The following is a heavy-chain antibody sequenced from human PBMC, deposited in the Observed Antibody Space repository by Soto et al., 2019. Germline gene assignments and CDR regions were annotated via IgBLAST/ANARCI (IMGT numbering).Heavy chain of an antibody. J-gene: IGHJ3*02. V-gene: IGHV1-69*12. D-gene: IGHD7-27*01. CDR3: ARRRSPLTGIGDAFDI. Sequence: QVQLVQSGAEVKKPGSSVKVSCKASGGTFSSYAISWVRQAPGQGLEWMGGIIPIFGTANYAQKFQGRVTITADESTSTDYMELSSLRSEDTAVYYCARRRSPLTGIGDAFDIWAQGTMVTVSS. CDR2: IIPIFGTA. CDR1: GGTFSSYA.